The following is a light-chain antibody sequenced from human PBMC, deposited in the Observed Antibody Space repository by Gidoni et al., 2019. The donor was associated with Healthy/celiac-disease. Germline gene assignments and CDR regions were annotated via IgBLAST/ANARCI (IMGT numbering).Light chain of an antibody. J-gene: IGKJ3*01. CDR3: QQYYDSPLT. Sequence: DIVMTQSPDSLAVSLGERATINRSNNKHYLAWYQQKPGQPPTLLIYWASTRESGVPDRFSGSGSGTDFTLTISSLQAEDVAVYYCQQYYDSPLTFGPGTKVDIK. V-gene: IGKV4-1*01. CDR2: WAS. CDR1: SNNKHY.